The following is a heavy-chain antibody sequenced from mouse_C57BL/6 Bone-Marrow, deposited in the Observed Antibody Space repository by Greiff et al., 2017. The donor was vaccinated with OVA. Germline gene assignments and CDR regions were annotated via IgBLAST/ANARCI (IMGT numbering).Heavy chain of an antibody. CDR3: ARLRLRRTRYAMDY. D-gene: IGHD2-4*01. J-gene: IGHJ4*01. CDR2: IGPGSGST. Sequence: VKLMESGAELVQPGASVKISCKASGYTFTDYYINWVKQRPGQGLEWIGKIGPGSGSTYYNEKFKGKAKLTADKSSSTAYMQLRSLTSEDSAVYFCARLRLRRTRYAMDYGGQGTSVTVSS. V-gene: IGHV1-77*01. CDR1: GYTFTDYY.